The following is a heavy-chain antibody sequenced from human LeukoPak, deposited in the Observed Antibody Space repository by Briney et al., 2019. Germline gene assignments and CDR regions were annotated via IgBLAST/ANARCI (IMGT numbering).Heavy chain of an antibody. J-gene: IGHJ5*02. CDR1: GYSFTSYW. CDR3: ARSRITMTRVNWFDP. D-gene: IGHD3-22*01. V-gene: IGHV5-51*01. Sequence: GESLKISCKGSGYSFTSYWIGWVRQMPGKGLEWMGIIYPGDSDTRYSPSFQGQVTISADKSISTAYLQWSSLKASDTAMYYCARSRITMTRVNWFDPWGQGTLVTVSS. CDR2: IYPGDSDT.